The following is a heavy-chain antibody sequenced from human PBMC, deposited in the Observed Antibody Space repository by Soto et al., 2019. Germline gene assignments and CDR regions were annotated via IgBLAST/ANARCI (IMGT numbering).Heavy chain of an antibody. D-gene: IGHD3-16*02. CDR3: ARGLLMITFGGVIENPYYFDP. CDR2: INHSGST. Sequence: SETLSLTCAVYGGSFSGYYLSWIRQPPGKGLEWIGEINHSGSTNYNPSLKSRVTISVDTSKNQFSLKLSSVTAADTAVYYCARGLLMITFGGVIENPYYFDPWGQGTLVTVSS. CDR1: GGSFSGYY. J-gene: IGHJ4*02. V-gene: IGHV4-34*01.